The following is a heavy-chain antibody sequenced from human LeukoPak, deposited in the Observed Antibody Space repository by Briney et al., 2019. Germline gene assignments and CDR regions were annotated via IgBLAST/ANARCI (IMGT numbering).Heavy chain of an antibody. D-gene: IGHD3-16*01. Sequence: GGSLRLSCAASGFTFKIYSMNWVRQAPGKGLEWVSSISTSSSHMYYADSVKGRFTISRDDAKNSLYLQMNSLRAEDTAVYFCARDFGPRLYAFDVWGQGTMITVSS. CDR1: GFTFKIYS. V-gene: IGHV3-21*01. CDR2: ISTSSSHM. CDR3: ARDFGPRLYAFDV. J-gene: IGHJ3*01.